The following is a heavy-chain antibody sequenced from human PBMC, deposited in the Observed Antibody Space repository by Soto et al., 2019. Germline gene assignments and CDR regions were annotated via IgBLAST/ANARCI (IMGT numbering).Heavy chain of an antibody. Sequence: HPGGSLRLSCAASGFTFSSYAMHWVRQAPGKGLEWVAVTSSDGKYKYYADSVEGRFSISRDTSKNTLYLQMNSLRPEDTALYYCAKDGGRLLPGKLEFWGQGSLVTVSS. J-gene: IGHJ4*02. CDR3: AKDGGRLLPGKLEF. D-gene: IGHD3-3*01. V-gene: IGHV3-30*18. CDR2: TSSDGKYK. CDR1: GFTFSSYA.